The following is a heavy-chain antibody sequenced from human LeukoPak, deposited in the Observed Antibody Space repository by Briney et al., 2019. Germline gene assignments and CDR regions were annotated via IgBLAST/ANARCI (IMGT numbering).Heavy chain of an antibody. CDR3: ARVGIGFPTSDY. CDR2: ISSNGGST. J-gene: IGHJ4*02. CDR1: GFTFSSYA. V-gene: IGHV3-64*01. Sequence: GGSLRLSCAASGFTFSSYAMHWVRQAPGKGLGYVSAISSNGGSTYYANSVKGRFTISRDNSKNTLYLQMGSLRAEHMAVYYCARVGIGFPTSDYWRQGTLVTVSS. D-gene: IGHD2/OR15-2a*01.